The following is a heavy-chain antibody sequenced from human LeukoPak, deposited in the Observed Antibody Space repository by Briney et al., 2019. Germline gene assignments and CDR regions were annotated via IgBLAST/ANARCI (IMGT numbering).Heavy chain of an antibody. V-gene: IGHV3-30*02. CDR2: IRFDGSNT. Sequence: QSGGSLRLSCAASGFIFSSYGMHWVRQAPGKGLEWVTFIRFDGSNTYYSDSVKGRFTISRDNSKNTLYLQMNSLRVEDTAVYYCAQGHSHTAMYFWGQGTLVTVSS. CDR3: AQGHSHTAMYF. CDR1: GFIFSSYG. D-gene: IGHD5-18*01. J-gene: IGHJ4*02.